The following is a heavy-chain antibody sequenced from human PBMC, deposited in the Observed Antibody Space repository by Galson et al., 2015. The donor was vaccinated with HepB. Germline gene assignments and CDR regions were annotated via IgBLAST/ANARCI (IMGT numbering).Heavy chain of an antibody. V-gene: IGHV1-2*04. CDR2: INPNSGGT. J-gene: IGHJ6*02. D-gene: IGHD6-13*01. CDR3: ARDLVGIAAAGTGDYYYYGMDV. CDR1: GYTFTGYY. Sequence: SVKVSCKASGYTFTGYYMHWVRQAPGQGLEWMGWINPNSGGTNYAQKFQGWVTMTRDTSISTAYMELSRLRSDDTAVYYCARDLVGIAAAGTGDYYYYGMDVWGQGTTVTVSS.